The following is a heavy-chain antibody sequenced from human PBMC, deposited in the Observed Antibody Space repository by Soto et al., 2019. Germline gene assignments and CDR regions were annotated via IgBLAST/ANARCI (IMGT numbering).Heavy chain of an antibody. Sequence: KPSETLSLTCAASGGSISSGGYSWSWIRQPPGKGLEWIGYIYHSGSTYYNPSLKSRVTISVDRSKNQFSLKLSSVTAADTAVYYCARRSSSTKFDYWGQGTLVTVSS. V-gene: IGHV4-30-2*01. CDR2: IYHSGST. J-gene: IGHJ4*02. D-gene: IGHD6-13*01. CDR3: ARRSSSTKFDY. CDR1: GGSISSGGYS.